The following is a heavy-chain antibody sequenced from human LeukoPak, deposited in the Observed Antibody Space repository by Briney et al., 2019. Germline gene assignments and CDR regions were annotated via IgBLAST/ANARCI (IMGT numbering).Heavy chain of an antibody. CDR3: ARARDSSSWFSSDY. V-gene: IGHV3-7*04. CDR2: VKQDGNEK. Sequence: PGGSLRLSCAASGFTFSSYWMSWVRQAPGKGLEWVASVKQDGNEKYYVDSVKGRFTISRDNAKNSLYLQMNSLRAEDTAVYYCARARDSSSWFSSDYWGQGTLVTVSS. J-gene: IGHJ4*02. D-gene: IGHD6-13*01. CDR1: GFTFSSYW.